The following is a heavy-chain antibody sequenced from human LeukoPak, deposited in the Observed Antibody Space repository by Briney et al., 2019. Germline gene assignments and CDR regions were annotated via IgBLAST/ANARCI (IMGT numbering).Heavy chain of an antibody. CDR2: ISSSSSYI. Sequence: GGSLRLSCAASGFTFSSYSMNWVRQAPGKGLEWVSSISSSSSYIYYADSVKGRFTISRDNAKNSLYLQMNSLRAEDTAAYYCARDSQWELPLDYWGQGTLVTVSS. D-gene: IGHD1-26*01. CDR1: GFTFSSYS. CDR3: ARDSQWELPLDY. V-gene: IGHV3-21*01. J-gene: IGHJ4*02.